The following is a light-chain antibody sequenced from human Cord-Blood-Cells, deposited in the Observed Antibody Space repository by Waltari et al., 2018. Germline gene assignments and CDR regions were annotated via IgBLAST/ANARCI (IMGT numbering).Light chain of an antibody. J-gene: IGLJ2*01. CDR3: SSYAGSNNLV. CDR1: SSDVGGYNY. V-gene: IGLV2-8*01. CDR2: EVS. Sequence: QSALTQPPSASGSAGQSVTISCTGTSSDVGGYNYVSWYQQHPGQAPKRMIYEVSKRPSGGPDRFSGSKSGNTASLTVSGLQAEDEADYYCSSYAGSNNLVFGGGTKLTVL.